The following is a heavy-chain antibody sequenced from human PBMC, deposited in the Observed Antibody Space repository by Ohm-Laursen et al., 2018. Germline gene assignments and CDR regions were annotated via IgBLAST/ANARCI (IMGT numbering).Heavy chain of an antibody. Sequence: GSLRLSCAASGFTFSDYYMSWIRQAPGKGLEWVSYISSSGSSTYYADSVKGRFTISRDNSKNTLFLQMNSLRAEDTAAYYCAKYCTNSGCYTASYYGMDVWGQGTTVTVSS. J-gene: IGHJ6*02. CDR3: AKYCTNSGCYTASYYGMDV. CDR2: ISSSGSST. D-gene: IGHD2-2*02. V-gene: IGHV3-11*01. CDR1: GFTFSDYY.